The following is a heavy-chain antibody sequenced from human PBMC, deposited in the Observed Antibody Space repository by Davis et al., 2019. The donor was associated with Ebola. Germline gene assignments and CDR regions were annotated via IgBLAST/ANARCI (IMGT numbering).Heavy chain of an antibody. Sequence: GESLKISCAASGFTFRNYGMHWVRQAPGKGLEWVGIISSDGSSIFYSESVKGRFTISRDNSKNTLYLQVDSLRVEDTAVYYCAKEPLWTGYYDYWGQGTLVTVSS. CDR2: ISSDGSSI. CDR3: AKEPLWTGYYDY. J-gene: IGHJ4*02. CDR1: GFTFRNYG. V-gene: IGHV3-30*18. D-gene: IGHD3/OR15-3a*01.